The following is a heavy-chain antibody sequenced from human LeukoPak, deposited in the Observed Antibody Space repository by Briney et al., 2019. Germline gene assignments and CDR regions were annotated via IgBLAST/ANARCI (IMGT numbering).Heavy chain of an antibody. D-gene: IGHD3-16*01. CDR2: TYYRSKWLN. V-gene: IGHV6-1*01. CDR3: ARSLWGGALDI. Sequence: KHSQTLSLTCAISGDSVSSNNAVWSWIRQSPSRGLEWLGKTYYRSKWLNDSAVSVKSRITINPDTSKKQISLQLNPVTPEGTAVYYFARSLWGGALDIWGQGTTVAVSS. CDR1: GDSVSSNNAV. J-gene: IGHJ3*02.